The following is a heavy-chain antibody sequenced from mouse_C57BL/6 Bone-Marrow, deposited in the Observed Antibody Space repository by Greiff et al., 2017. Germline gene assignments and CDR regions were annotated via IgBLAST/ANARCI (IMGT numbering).Heavy chain of an antibody. Sequence: EVKLVESGGGLVQPGGSLKLSCAASGFTFSDYGMAWVRQAPRKGPEWVAFISNLAYSIYYADTVTGRFPISRENAKNTLYLEMSSLRSEDTAMYYCAKGDWFAYWGQGTLVTVSA. CDR1: GFTFSDYG. V-gene: IGHV5-15*01. CDR3: AKGDWFAY. CDR2: ISNLAYSI. J-gene: IGHJ3*01.